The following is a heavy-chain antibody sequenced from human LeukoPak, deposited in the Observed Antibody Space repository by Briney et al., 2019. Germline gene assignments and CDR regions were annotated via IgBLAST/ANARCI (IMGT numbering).Heavy chain of an antibody. CDR3: ARGPWNDVL. Sequence: PSETLSLTCTVSGGSISSYYWSWIRQPPGKGLEWIGFIYYTGSTHYSPSLKSRVTISVDTSKNQFSLKLSSVTAADTAVYFCARGPWNDVLWGQGTLVTVSS. J-gene: IGHJ4*02. V-gene: IGHV4-59*12. D-gene: IGHD1-1*01. CDR2: IYYTGST. CDR1: GGSISSYY.